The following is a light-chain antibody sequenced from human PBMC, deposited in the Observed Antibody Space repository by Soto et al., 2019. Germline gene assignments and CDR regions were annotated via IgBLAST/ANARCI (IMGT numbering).Light chain of an antibody. CDR1: QNIHTN. Sequence: EIVITQSPATLSVSPSERATLSCMACQNIHTNLAFDQQRPGQAARLLSYGASTGATGLPARFSGSGSGTEFTLTINSLQAEDCAVYYCQQYYNWPRTFGQGTRLEIK. CDR3: QQYYNWPRT. J-gene: IGKJ5*01. CDR2: GAS. V-gene: IGKV3-15*01.